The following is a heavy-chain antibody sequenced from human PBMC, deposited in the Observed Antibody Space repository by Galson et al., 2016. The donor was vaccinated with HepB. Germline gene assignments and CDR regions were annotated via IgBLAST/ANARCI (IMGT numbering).Heavy chain of an antibody. J-gene: IGHJ6*02. Sequence: CKTSGGTFSFYGISRVRQSPGHGLEWTGGLIPSLGTSNYAQRFQGRVTITADKSTSTAYMEVSGLISWDTAVYYFAKSAGYYGSGYYYAMDVWAKGPRSPSP. D-gene: IGHD3-10*01. CDR2: LIPSLGTS. V-gene: IGHV1-69*06. CDR1: GGTFSFYG. CDR3: AKSAGYYGSGYYYAMDV.